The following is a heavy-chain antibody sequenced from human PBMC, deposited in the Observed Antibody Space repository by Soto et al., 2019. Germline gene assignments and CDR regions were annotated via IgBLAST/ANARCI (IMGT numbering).Heavy chain of an antibody. J-gene: IGHJ4*02. CDR1: GFTFSSYA. D-gene: IGHD3-3*01. CDR2: MSYDGTNK. Sequence: PGGSLRLSCAASGFTFSSYAMHWVRQAPGKGLEWVALMSYDGTNKYYADSVRGRFTISRDSSKNTLNLQMNSLRAEDTAVYYCASTRGYWGQGTPVTVSS. CDR3: ASTRGY. V-gene: IGHV3-30-3*01.